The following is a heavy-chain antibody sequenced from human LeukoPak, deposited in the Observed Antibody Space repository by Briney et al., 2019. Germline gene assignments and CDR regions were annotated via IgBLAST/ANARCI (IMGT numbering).Heavy chain of an antibody. CDR3: ARVTGYMIEDYFDY. J-gene: IGHJ4*02. CDR2: IYFIGST. CDR1: RGSISDYF. D-gene: IGHD3-22*01. Sequence: NPSETLSLTCTVSRGSISDYFWTWIRQPPGKGLEWMGYIYFIGSTNYNPSLKSRVTISVDTSKNQFSLKLRSVTAADTAVYYCARVTGYMIEDYFDYWGQGTLVTVSS. V-gene: IGHV4-59*01.